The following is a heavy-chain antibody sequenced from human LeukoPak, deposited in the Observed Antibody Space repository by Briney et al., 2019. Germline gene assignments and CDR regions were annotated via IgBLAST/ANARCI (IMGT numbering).Heavy chain of an antibody. CDR3: VKGGVAVAGNYFDY. CDR1: GFTFSSYA. V-gene: IGHV3-23*01. Sequence: GGSLRLSCAASGFTFSSYAVSWVRQAPGKGLEWVSAISGSGGSTYYADSVKGRFTISRDNSKNTLYLQMNSLRAEDTAVYYCVKGGVAVAGNYFDYWGQGTLVTVSS. J-gene: IGHJ4*02. D-gene: IGHD6-19*01. CDR2: ISGSGGST.